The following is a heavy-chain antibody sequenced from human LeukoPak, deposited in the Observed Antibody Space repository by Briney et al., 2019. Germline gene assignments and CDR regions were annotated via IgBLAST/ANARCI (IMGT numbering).Heavy chain of an antibody. D-gene: IGHD2-2*03. V-gene: IGHV1-2*06. CDR3: ARDPSFVGYCSSTSCYAYYYYYGMDV. Sequence: ASVKVSCKASGYTFTGYYMHWVRQAPGQGLEWMGRINPNSGGTNYAQKFQGRVTMTRGTSISTAYMELSRLRSDDTAVYYCARDPSFVGYCSSTSCYAYYYYYGMDVWGQGTTVTVSS. CDR2: INPNSGGT. J-gene: IGHJ6*02. CDR1: GYTFTGYY.